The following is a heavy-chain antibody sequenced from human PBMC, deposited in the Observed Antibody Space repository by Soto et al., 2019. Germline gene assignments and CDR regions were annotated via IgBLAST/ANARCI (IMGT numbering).Heavy chain of an antibody. CDR2: ISGSGDNT. D-gene: IGHD3-10*01. Sequence: SLRLSCAASGFTFSNYVMSWVRQAPGKGLEWASSISGSGDNTYYADSVKGRFTISRDNSKNTLFLQMNSLRAEDTAVYYCAKLTLVLALGFDYWGQGTLVTVSS. CDR1: GFTFSNYV. J-gene: IGHJ4*02. V-gene: IGHV3-23*01. CDR3: AKLTLVLALGFDY.